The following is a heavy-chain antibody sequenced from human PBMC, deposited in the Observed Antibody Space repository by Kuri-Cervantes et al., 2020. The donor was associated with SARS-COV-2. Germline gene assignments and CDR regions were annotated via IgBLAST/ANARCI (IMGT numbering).Heavy chain of an antibody. CDR1: GFTFSDYN. D-gene: IGHD5-18*01. CDR2: ISNGASTR. CDR3: ARMAGWIQFFDPFDY. Sequence: GGSLRLSCAASGFTFSDYNMSWVRQAPGKGLEWIAHISNGASTRFYADSVKGRFIISRDTARNVVYLQMSGLREDDTAVYYCARMAGWIQFFDPFDYWGQGSLVTVSS. J-gene: IGHJ4*02. V-gene: IGHV3-48*02.